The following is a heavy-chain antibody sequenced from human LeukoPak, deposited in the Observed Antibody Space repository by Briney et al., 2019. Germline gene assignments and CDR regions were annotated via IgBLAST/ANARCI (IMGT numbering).Heavy chain of an antibody. CDR1: GGSFSGYY. V-gene: IGHV4-34*01. D-gene: IGHD3-3*01. J-gene: IGHJ5*02. CDR3: ASSTIFGVVANWFDP. Sequence: SETLSLTCAVYGGSFSGYYWSWIRQPPGKGLEWIGEINHSGSTNYNPSLKSRVTISVDTSKNQFSLKLSPVTAADTAVYYCASSTIFGVVANWFDPWGQGTLVTVSS. CDR2: INHSGST.